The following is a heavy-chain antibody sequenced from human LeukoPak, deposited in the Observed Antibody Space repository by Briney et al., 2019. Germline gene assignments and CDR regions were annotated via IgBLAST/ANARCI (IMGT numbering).Heavy chain of an antibody. J-gene: IGHJ4*02. CDR2: IYTGGSA. V-gene: IGHV4-4*07. Sequence: SETLSHTCTVSGGSITNYYWSWIRQPAGKGPEWIARIYTGGSAGYNPSLKGRVTMSTDTSRNQVSLKLTSVTAADTAVYYCTREPLPWGQGTLVTVSS. CDR1: GGSITNYY. CDR3: TREPLP.